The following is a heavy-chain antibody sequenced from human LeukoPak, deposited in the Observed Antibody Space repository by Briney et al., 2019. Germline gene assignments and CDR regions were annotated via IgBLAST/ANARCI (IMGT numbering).Heavy chain of an antibody. CDR1: GFTFSSYS. J-gene: IGHJ4*02. V-gene: IGHV3-21*01. Sequence: GGSLRLSCAASGFTFSSYSMIWVRQAPGKGLEWVSSISSSSSYIYYADSVKGRFTISRDNAKNSLYLQMNSLRAEDTAVYYCARAIRNQLLSDHWGPGTLVTVSS. CDR3: ARAIRNQLLSDH. CDR2: ISSSSSYI. D-gene: IGHD2-2*01.